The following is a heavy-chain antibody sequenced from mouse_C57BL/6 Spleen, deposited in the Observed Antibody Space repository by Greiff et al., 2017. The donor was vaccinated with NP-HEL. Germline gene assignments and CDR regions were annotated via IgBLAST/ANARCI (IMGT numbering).Heavy chain of an antibody. CDR2: ISYDGSN. V-gene: IGHV3-6*01. CDR1: GYSITSGYY. D-gene: IGHD1-1*01. Sequence: EVHLVESGPGLVKPSQSLSLTCSVTGYSITSGYYWNWIRQFPGNKLEWMGYISYDGSNNYNPSLKNRISITRDTSKNQFFLKLNSVTTEDTATYDCARSYDYAMDYWGQGTSVTVSS. CDR3: ARSYDYAMDY. J-gene: IGHJ4*01.